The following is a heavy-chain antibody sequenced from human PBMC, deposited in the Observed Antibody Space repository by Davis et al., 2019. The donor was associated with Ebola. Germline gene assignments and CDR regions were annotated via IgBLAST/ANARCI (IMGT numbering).Heavy chain of an antibody. CDR1: GFSFSTYG. V-gene: IGHV3-30*19. CDR3: ARSFHSGGIRTGFWDY. D-gene: IGHD2-15*01. J-gene: IGHJ4*02. Sequence: PGGSLRLSCEASGFSFSTYGMHWVRQAPGKGLEWVAAISYDGNYIYYADSVRGRFTISREDSENTLYLQMNSLRAEDTALYYCARSFHSGGIRTGFWDYWGQGTLVTVSS. CDR2: ISYDGNYI.